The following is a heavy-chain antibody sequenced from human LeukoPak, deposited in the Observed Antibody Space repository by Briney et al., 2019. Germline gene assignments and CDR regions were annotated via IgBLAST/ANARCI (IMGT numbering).Heavy chain of an antibody. CDR3: ARDLRPPSFDH. Sequence: SETLSLTCTVSGGSISSSSYYWGWIRQPPGKGLEWIGSIYYSGSTYYNPSLKSRVTISVDTSKNQFSLKLSSVTAADTAVYYCARDLRPPSFDHWGQGTLVTVSS. J-gene: IGHJ4*02. V-gene: IGHV4-39*07. CDR2: IYYSGST. D-gene: IGHD5/OR15-5a*01. CDR1: GGSISSSSYY.